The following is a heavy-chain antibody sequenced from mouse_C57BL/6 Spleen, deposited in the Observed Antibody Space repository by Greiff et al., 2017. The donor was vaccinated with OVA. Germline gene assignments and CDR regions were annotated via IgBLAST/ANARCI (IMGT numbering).Heavy chain of an antibody. J-gene: IGHJ4*01. CDR3: AATAQKMAMDY. CDR2: INPNYGTT. V-gene: IGHV1-39*01. Sequence: VHVKQSGPELVKPGASVKISCKASGYSFTDYNMNWVKQSNGKSLEWIGVINPNYGTTSYNQKFKGKATLTVDQSSSTAYMQLNSLTSEDSAVYYCAATAQKMAMDYWGQGTSVTVSS. CDR1: GYSFTDYN. D-gene: IGHD3-2*02.